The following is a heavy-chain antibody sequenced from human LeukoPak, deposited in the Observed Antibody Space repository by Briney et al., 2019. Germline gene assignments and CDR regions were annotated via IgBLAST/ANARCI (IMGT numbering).Heavy chain of an antibody. J-gene: IGHJ4*02. CDR3: ANQRGGF. D-gene: IGHD3-10*01. V-gene: IGHV3-23*01. CDR2: ISGTAENT. Sequence: HPGGSLRLSCAASGFIFSSYPMSWVRQAPGKGLEWVSAISGTAENTYYADSVKGRFSISRDISRNTVHLQMNSLRPEDTAVYYCANQRGGFWGQGTLVTVSS. CDR1: GFIFSSYP.